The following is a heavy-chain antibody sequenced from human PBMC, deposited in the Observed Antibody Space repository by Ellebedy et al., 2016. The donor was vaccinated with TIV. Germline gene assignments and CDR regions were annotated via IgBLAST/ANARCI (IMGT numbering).Heavy chain of an antibody. V-gene: IGHV4-61*03. CDR2: IYSSGST. D-gene: IGHD3-10*01. CDR3: SGAYGRATPRS. Sequence: MPSETLSLTCTVFGVSVNSANYYWTWIRQPPGKGLEWIGYIYSSGSTDYKPSLKTRVTISVDTSKNHFSLNLKSVTAADTVVYFCSGAYGRATPRSWGQGTLVTVSS. CDR1: GVSVNSANYY. J-gene: IGHJ5*02.